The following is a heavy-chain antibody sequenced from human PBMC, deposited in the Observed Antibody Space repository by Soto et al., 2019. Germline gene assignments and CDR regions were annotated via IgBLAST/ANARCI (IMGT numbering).Heavy chain of an antibody. V-gene: IGHV3-13*01. J-gene: IGHJ2*01. CDR1: GFIFSRYD. CDR2: ITTSGET. CDR3: ARVFWSGHSPDWYFDL. D-gene: IGHD3-3*01. Sequence: PGGSLRLSCAASGFIFSRYDMHWVRQPTGKGLEWVSAITTSGETHYPDSVKGRFTISREHAKSSLALQMNNLSGEDTAVYFCARVFWSGHSPDWYFDLWGRGTLVTVSS.